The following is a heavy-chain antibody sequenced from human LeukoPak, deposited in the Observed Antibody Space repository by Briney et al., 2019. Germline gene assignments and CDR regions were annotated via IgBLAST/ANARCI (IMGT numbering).Heavy chain of an antibody. V-gene: IGHV1-18*01. Sequence: ASVKVSCKASGGTFSSYAISWVRQAPGQGLEWMGWISAYNGNTNYAQKLQGRVTMTTDTSTSTAYMELRSLRSDDTAVYYCARDLYRGVGDYWGQGTLVTVSS. CDR3: ARDLYRGVGDY. CDR2: ISAYNGNT. J-gene: IGHJ4*02. CDR1: GGTFSSYA. D-gene: IGHD3-10*01.